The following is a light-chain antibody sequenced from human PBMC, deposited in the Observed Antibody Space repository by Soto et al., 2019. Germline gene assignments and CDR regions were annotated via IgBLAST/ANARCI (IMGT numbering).Light chain of an antibody. CDR3: QQYINGYT. J-gene: IGKJ2*01. V-gene: IGKV3-15*01. CDR1: QSVSSG. Sequence: EVVMTQSPATLSTLPGARVTFSCRASQSVSSGLAWYQQKLGQAPRLLIYSASTRATGIPARFSGSGSGTEFPRTISSLESEDFAVYYCQQYINGYTFGQGTKLEIK. CDR2: SAS.